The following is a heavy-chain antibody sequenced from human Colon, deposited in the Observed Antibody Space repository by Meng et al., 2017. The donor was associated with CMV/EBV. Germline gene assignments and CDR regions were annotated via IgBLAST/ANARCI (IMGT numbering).Heavy chain of an antibody. Sequence: GESLKISCVASGFTVSSNFMSWVRQAPGKGLEWVSIIYSGGTIKYADSVKGRFTISRDSSTNTLYLQIASLRAEDTAVYFCARNRRNCGSVSCYGYYGMDVWGQGTTVTVSS. V-gene: IGHV3-53*01. CDR2: IYSGGTI. CDR1: GFTVSSNF. J-gene: IGHJ6*02. D-gene: IGHD2-2*01. CDR3: ARNRRNCGSVSCYGYYGMDV.